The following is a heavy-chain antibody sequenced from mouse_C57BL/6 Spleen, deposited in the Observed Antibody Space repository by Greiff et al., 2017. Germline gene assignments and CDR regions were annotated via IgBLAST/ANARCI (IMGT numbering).Heavy chain of an antibody. D-gene: IGHD1-1*01. V-gene: IGHV14-2*01. CDR3: ARSDYYGSSYDCDY. Sequence: EVQLQQSGAELVKPGASVKLSCTASGFNIKDYYMHWVKQRTEQGLEWIGRIDPEDGETKYAPKVQGKATITADTSSNTAYLQLRSLTSEDTAVYYWARSDYYGSSYDCDYWGQGTTLTVSS. J-gene: IGHJ2*01. CDR2: IDPEDGET. CDR1: GFNIKDYY.